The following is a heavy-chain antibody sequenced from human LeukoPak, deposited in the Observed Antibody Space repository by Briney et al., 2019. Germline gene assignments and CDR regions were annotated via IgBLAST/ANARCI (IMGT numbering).Heavy chain of an antibody. D-gene: IGHD3-22*01. V-gene: IGHV3-53*01. CDR1: GFSVGDNY. CDR2: LYRGGST. J-gene: IGHJ4*02. Sequence: PGGSLRLSCEASGFSVGDNYMTWVRQAPGKGLEWVSVLYRGGSTIYADSVRGRFTISRERDNNTLYLQMNDLRAEDTTVYYCVRDYFTDTDGYYEHYLDIWGQGTLVTVSS. CDR3: VRDYFTDTDGYYEHYLDI.